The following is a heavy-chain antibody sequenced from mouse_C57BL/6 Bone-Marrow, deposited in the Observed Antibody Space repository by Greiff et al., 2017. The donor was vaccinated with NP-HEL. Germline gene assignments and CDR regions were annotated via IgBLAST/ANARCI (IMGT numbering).Heavy chain of an antibody. V-gene: IGHV1-50*01. CDR3: ARYGYDADY. J-gene: IGHJ2*01. D-gene: IGHD2-2*01. Sequence: QVQLQQPGAELVKPGASVKLSCKASGYTFTSYWMQWVKQRPGQGLAWIGEIDPSDSYTNYNQKFKGKATLTVDTSSSTAYMQLSSLTSEDSAVYYCARYGYDADYWGQGTTLTVSS. CDR1: GYTFTSYW. CDR2: IDPSDSYT.